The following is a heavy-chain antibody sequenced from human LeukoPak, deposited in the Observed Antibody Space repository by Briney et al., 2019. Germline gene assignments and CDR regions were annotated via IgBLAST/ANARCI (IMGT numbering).Heavy chain of an antibody. CDR2: IYHSGST. CDR3: ARARVGAALFDY. CDR1: GYSISSGNY. Sequence: PSETLSLTCVVSGYSISSGNYGGWIRQSPGKGLEWIESIYHSGSTYYNPSLKSRVTISVDTSKNQFSLKLTSVTAADTAVYYCARARVGAALFDYWGQGTLVTVSS. V-gene: IGHV4-38-2*01. J-gene: IGHJ4*02. D-gene: IGHD1-26*01.